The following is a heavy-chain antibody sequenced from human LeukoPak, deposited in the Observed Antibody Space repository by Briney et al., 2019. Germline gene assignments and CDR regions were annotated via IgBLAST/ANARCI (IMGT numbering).Heavy chain of an antibody. Sequence: SGGSLRLSCAASGFTFSSYAMSWVRQAPGKGLEWVSAISGSGGSTYYADSVKGRFTISRDNSKNTLYLQMNSLRAEDTAVYYCAKEPQAAAGTEWGIEYWGQGTLVTVSS. CDR2: ISGSGGST. J-gene: IGHJ4*02. D-gene: IGHD6-13*01. CDR1: GFTFSSYA. V-gene: IGHV3-23*01. CDR3: AKEPQAAAGTEWGIEY.